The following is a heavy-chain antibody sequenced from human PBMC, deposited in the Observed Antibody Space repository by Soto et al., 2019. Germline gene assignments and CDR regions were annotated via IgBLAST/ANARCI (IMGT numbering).Heavy chain of an antibody. CDR3: AKDRALYGYVFDY. CDR2: ISGSGGST. D-gene: IGHD5-18*01. J-gene: IGHJ4*02. CDR1: GFTFSSYA. V-gene: IGHV3-23*01. Sequence: EVQLLESGGGLVQPGGSLILSCAASGFTFSSYAMSWVRQAPGKGLEWVSAISGSGGSTYYADSAKGRFTISRDNSKSTLYLQMNSLRAEDTAVYYCAKDRALYGYVFDYWGQGTLVTVSS.